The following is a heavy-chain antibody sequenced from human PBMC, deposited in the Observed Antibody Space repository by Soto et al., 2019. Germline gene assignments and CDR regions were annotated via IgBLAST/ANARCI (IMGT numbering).Heavy chain of an antibody. CDR2: TIPILGRS. CDR3: AREGAADPQYHAMDV. J-gene: IGHJ6*02. V-gene: IGHV1-69*10. D-gene: IGHD6-13*01. Sequence: GASVKVSCKASGGTFSSYAISWVRQAPGQGLEWLGQTIPILGRSNYAQNFQGRVTMTADESTSTAYMELSSLTSGDTAVYYCAREGAADPQYHAMDVWGQGTTVTSP. CDR1: GGTFSSYA.